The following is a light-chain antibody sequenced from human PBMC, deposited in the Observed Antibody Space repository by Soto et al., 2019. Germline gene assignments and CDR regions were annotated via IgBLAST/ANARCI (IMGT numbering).Light chain of an antibody. CDR1: QIVRSN. J-gene: IGKJ1*01. CDR2: GAS. Sequence: EIVISQSASTLSVYPGERATLSCRASQIVRSNVAWYQQKPGQSPRLLIYGASTRATGIPARFSGSGSGTQFTLTISSLQSEDFAVYYCQQYNNWPPAWTFGQGSKVDI. V-gene: IGKV3-15*01. CDR3: QQYNNWPPAWT.